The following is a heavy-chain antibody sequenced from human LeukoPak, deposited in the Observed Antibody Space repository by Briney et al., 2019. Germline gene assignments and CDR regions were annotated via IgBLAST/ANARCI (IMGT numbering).Heavy chain of an antibody. D-gene: IGHD5-12*01. CDR3: ARESFATRWFDP. CDR1: GFTFSSYA. V-gene: IGHV3-64*01. CDR2: ISSNGGST. J-gene: IGHJ5*02. Sequence: GGSLRLSCAASGFTFSSYAMNWVRQAPGKGLEYVSAISSNGGSTYYANSVKGRFTISRDNSKNTLYLQMGSLRAEDMAVYYCARESFATRWFDPWGQGTLVTVSS.